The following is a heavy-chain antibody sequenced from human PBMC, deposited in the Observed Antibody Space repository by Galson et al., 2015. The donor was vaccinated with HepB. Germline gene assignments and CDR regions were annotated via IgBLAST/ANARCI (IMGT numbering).Heavy chain of an antibody. CDR1: GFTFTSYA. J-gene: IGHJ3*02. Sequence: SLRLSCAASGFTFTSYAMSWVRQAPGKGLEWVSAISGSGGSTYYTDSVKGRFTISRDNPKNTLYLQMNSLRAEDTAVYYCAKDRDCISTSCPDAFDIWGQGTMVTVSS. D-gene: IGHD2-2*01. CDR2: ISGSGGST. CDR3: AKDRDCISTSCPDAFDI. V-gene: IGHV3-23*01.